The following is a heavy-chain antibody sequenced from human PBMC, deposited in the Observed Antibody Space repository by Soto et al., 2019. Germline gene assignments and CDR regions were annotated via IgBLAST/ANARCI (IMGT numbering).Heavy chain of an antibody. CDR1: GGSISSDDSY. D-gene: IGHD3-3*01. V-gene: IGHV4-30-4*01. CDR2: IHHSGNT. CDR3: ATGADYDFWSGDDY. Sequence: QVHLQESGPGLVKPSQTLSLTCTVSGGSISSDDSYWSWIRQPPGKGLEWIGYIHHSGNTYYTPSLKSRFPISVDTSKNQFSLKLRSVTAADTAVYYCATGADYDFWSGDDYWGQGTLVTVSS. J-gene: IGHJ4*02.